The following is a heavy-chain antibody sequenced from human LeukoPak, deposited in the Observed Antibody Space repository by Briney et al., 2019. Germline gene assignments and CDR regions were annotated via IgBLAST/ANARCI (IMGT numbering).Heavy chain of an antibody. V-gene: IGHV3-73*01. CDR3: TSMAAISPPDY. CDR1: GFTFSGSA. J-gene: IGHJ4*02. Sequence: GGSLRLSCAASGFTFSGSAMHWVRQASGKGLEWVGRIRSKANSYATAYAASVKGRFSISRDDSKNTAYLQMNSLKTEDTAVYYCTSMAAISPPDYWGQGTLVTVSS. D-gene: IGHD5-24*01. CDR2: IRSKANSYAT.